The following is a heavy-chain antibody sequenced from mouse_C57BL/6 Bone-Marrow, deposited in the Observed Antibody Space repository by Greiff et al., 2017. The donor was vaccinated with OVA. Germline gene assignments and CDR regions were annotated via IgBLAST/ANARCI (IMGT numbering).Heavy chain of an antibody. Sequence: VQLKESGGDLVKPGGSLKLSCAASGFTFSSYGMSWVRQTPDKRLEWVATISSGGSYTYYPDSVKGRFTISRDNAKNTLYLQMSSLKSEDTAMYYCARRLGRSWGQGTLVTVSA. CDR1: GFTFSSYG. V-gene: IGHV5-6*01. CDR2: ISSGGSYT. CDR3: ARRLGRS. J-gene: IGHJ3*01. D-gene: IGHD4-1*01.